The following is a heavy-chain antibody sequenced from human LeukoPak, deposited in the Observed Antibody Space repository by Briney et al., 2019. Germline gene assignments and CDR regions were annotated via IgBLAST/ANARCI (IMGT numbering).Heavy chain of an antibody. J-gene: IGHJ4*02. CDR2: ISTAGSHI. CDR1: GFTFSSYS. V-gene: IGHV3-21*01. Sequence: PGGSLRLSCAASGFTFSSYSMNWVRQAPGKGLEWIAYISTAGSHIHYADSVKGRFTISRDNSKNTLYLQMNSLRAEDTAVYYCARIRSGYSYGIDYWGQGTLVTVSS. CDR3: ARIRSGYSYGIDY. D-gene: IGHD5-18*01.